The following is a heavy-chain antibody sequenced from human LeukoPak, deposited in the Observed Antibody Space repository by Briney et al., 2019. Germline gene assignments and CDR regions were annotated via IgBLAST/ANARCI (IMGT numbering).Heavy chain of an antibody. V-gene: IGHV3-11*01. D-gene: IGHD3-9*01. CDR1: GFTFNDYY. CDR3: ARRKKYFDWLLGFDS. Sequence: PGGSLRLSCAASGFTFNDYYMSWIRQAPGKGLEWVSYISTSGSTMYYADSVKGRFTISRDNAKNSLYLHMNSLRAEDTAVYYCARRKKYFDWLLGFDSWGQGTLVTVSS. CDR2: ISTSGSTM. J-gene: IGHJ4*02.